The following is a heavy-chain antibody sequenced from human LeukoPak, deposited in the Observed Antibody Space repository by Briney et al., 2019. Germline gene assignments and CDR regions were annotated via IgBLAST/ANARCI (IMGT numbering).Heavy chain of an antibody. Sequence: SETLSLTCAVYGGSFGGYYWSWIRQPPKKGLEWIGEINHSGSTNYNPSLKSRVTISVDTSKNQFSLKVRSVTAADTAVYYCTRGHVGSYVYCYYYGMDVWGQGTTVTVSS. CDR2: INHSGST. V-gene: IGHV4-34*01. CDR1: GGSFGGYY. J-gene: IGHJ6*02. D-gene: IGHD6-6*01. CDR3: TRGHVGSYVYCYYYGMDV.